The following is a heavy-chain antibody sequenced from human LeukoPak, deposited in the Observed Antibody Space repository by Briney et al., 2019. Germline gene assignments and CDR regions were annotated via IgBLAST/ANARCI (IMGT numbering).Heavy chain of an antibody. V-gene: IGHV4-39*01. Sequence: PETLSLTCTVSGGSISSSSYYWGWIRQPPGKGLEWIGSIYYSGSTYYNPSLKSRVTISVDTSKNQFSLKLSSVTAADTAVYYCADYYDSSGPIGQHWGQGTLVTVSS. CDR1: GGSISSSSYY. D-gene: IGHD3-22*01. J-gene: IGHJ1*01. CDR3: ADYYDSSGPIGQH. CDR2: IYYSGST.